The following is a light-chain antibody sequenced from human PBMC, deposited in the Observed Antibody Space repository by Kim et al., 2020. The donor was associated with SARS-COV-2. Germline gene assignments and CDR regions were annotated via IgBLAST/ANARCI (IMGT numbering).Light chain of an antibody. CDR2: DVS. V-gene: IGLV2-14*03. J-gene: IGLJ2*01. CDR1: SSDVGGYNY. Sequence: QSALTQPASVSGSPGQSITISCTGTSSDVGGYNYVSWYQQHPGIAPKLMIYDVSNRPSGVSNRFSGSKSGNTASLTISGLQAEDEADYYCSSYTSSSTLDVVFGGGTQLTVL. CDR3: SSYTSSSTLDVV.